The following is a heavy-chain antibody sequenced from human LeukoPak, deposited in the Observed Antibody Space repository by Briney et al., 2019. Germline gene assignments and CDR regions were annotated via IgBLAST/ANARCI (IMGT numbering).Heavy chain of an antibody. J-gene: IGHJ5*02. CDR2: IYHSGST. V-gene: IGHV4-38-2*01. D-gene: IGHD5-18*01. CDR3: ARHKSRTGVQLWPGPWFDP. Sequence: NPSETLSLTCALSGYSISSGYYWGWIRQPPGKGLEWIGSIYHSGSTYYNPSLKSRVTISVDTSKHQFSLKLSSVTAADTAVYYCARHKSRTGVQLWPGPWFDPWGQGTLVTVSS. CDR1: GYSISSGYY.